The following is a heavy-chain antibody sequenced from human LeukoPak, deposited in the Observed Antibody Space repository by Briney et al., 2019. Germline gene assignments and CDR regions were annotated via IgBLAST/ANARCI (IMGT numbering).Heavy chain of an antibody. CDR3: ARGSSMVRGVIFLPFDY. Sequence: ASVKVSCKASGYTFTGYYMHWVRQAPGQGLEWMGWINPNSGGTSYAQKFQGRVTMTRDTSISTAYMELSRLRSDDTAVYYCARGSSMVRGVIFLPFDYWGQGTLVTVSS. D-gene: IGHD3-10*01. CDR1: GYTFTGYY. J-gene: IGHJ4*02. V-gene: IGHV1-2*02. CDR2: INPNSGGT.